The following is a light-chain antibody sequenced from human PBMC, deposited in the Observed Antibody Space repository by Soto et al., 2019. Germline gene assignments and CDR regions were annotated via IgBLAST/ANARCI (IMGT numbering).Light chain of an antibody. J-gene: IGKJ2*01. Sequence: EVVLTQSPGTLSLSPGERATLSCRASQSVSNNYLAWYQQKPGQGPRLLIFGSSDRATGIPDRFSGSGSGTDFTLTISRLEPEDFAVYYCQQYGSPPPYTFGQGTTLEIK. V-gene: IGKV3-20*01. CDR3: QQYGSPPPYT. CDR1: QSVSNNY. CDR2: GSS.